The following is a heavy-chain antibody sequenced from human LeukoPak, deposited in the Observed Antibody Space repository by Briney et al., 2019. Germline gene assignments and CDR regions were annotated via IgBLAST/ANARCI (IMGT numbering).Heavy chain of an antibody. V-gene: IGHV3-21*01. D-gene: IGHD5-12*01. CDR2: ISSSSSYI. Sequence: GGSLRLSCAASGFTFCSYSMNWVRQAPGKGLEWVSSISSSSSYIYYADSVKGRFTISRDNAKNSLYLQMNGLRGEDTAVYYCAKGPGARGHFNWIDPWGQGTLVTVSS. CDR1: GFTFCSYS. CDR3: AKGPGARGHFNWIDP. J-gene: IGHJ5*02.